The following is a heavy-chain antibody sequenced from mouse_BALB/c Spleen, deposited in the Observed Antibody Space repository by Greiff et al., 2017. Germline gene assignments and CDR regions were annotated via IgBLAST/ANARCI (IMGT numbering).Heavy chain of an antibody. V-gene: IGHV3-6*02. CDR2: ISYDGSN. CDR3: ALRGNYAWFAY. Sequence: ESGPGLVKPSQSLSLTCSVTGYSITSGYYWNWIRQFPGNKLEWMGYISYDGSNNYNPSLKNRISITRDTSKNQFFLKLNSVTTEDTATYYCALRGNYAWFAYWGQGTLVTVSA. D-gene: IGHD2-1*01. J-gene: IGHJ3*01. CDR1: GYSITSGYY.